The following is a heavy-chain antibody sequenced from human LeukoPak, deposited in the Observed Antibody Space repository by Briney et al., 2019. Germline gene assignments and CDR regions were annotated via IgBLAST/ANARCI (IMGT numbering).Heavy chain of an antibody. J-gene: IGHJ3*02. D-gene: IGHD3-22*01. CDR2: MYHSGTT. V-gene: IGHV4-59*12. Sequence: SETLSLTCTASGDSISNYYWTWIRQPPGKGLEWIGYMYHSGTTHYNPSLKSRVTISVDRSKNQFSLKLSSVTAADTAVYYCVRGYYYDSSGYWVRAFDIWGQGTMVTVSS. CDR3: VRGYYYDSSGYWVRAFDI. CDR1: GDSISNYY.